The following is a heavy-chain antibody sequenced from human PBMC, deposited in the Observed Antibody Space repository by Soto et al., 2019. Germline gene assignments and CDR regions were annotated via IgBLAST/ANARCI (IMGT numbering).Heavy chain of an antibody. V-gene: IGHV1-18*01. D-gene: IGHD4-17*01. CDR2: ISAYNGNT. CDR3: ARGTNYGDYVYGFDY. CDR1: GYTFTSYG. J-gene: IGHJ4*02. Sequence: ASVKVSCKASGYTFTSYGISWVRQAPGQGLEWMGWISAYNGNTNYAQKLQGRVTMTTDTSTSTAYMELRSLRSDDTAVYYCARGTNYGDYVYGFDYWGQGTLVTVSS.